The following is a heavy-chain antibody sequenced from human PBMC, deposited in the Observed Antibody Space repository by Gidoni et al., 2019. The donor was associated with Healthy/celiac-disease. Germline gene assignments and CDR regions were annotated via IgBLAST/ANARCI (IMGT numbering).Heavy chain of an antibody. V-gene: IGHV3-49*04. CDR1: GFTFGDYA. J-gene: IGHJ4*02. CDR3: TREYLYYYGSGSYLYYFDY. CDR2: IRSKAYGGTT. D-gene: IGHD3-10*01. Sequence: EVQLVESGGGLVQPGRSLRLSCTASGFTFGDYAMSWVRQAPGKGLEWVGFIRSKAYGGTTEYAASVKGRFTISRDDSKSIAYLQMNSLKTEDTAVYYCTREYLYYYGSGSYLYYFDYWGQGTLVTVSS.